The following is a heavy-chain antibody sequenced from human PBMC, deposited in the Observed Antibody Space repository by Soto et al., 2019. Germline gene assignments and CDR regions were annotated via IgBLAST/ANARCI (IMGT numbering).Heavy chain of an antibody. Sequence: QVQLQESGPGLVKPSQTLSLTCTVSGGSISSGDYYWSWIRQPPGKGLEWIGYIYYSGSTYYNPSLKSRVTISVDTSKNQFSLKLSSVTAADTAVYYCARAWEGYDSSGNLIDYWGQGTLVTVSS. V-gene: IGHV4-30-4*01. D-gene: IGHD3-22*01. J-gene: IGHJ4*02. CDR3: ARAWEGYDSSGNLIDY. CDR2: IYYSGST. CDR1: GGSISSGDYY.